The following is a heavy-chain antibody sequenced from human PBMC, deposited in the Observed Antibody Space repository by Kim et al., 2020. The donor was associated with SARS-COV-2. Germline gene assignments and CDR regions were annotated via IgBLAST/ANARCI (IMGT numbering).Heavy chain of an antibody. V-gene: IGHV3-11*06. D-gene: IGHD3-22*01. Sequence: ADAVKSRFTIARDHAQNSLYLQMNSLRAEDTAVYYCARDTDSYDFRYFDYWGQGTLVTVSS. J-gene: IGHJ4*02. CDR3: ARDTDSYDFRYFDY.